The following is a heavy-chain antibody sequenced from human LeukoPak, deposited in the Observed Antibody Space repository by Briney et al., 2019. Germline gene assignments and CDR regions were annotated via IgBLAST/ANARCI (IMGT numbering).Heavy chain of an antibody. CDR2: IYSGSST. V-gene: IGHV3-53*01. CDR1: GFTVSNNY. Sequence: PGGSLRLSCAASGFTVSNNYMSWVRQAPGKGLEWVSVIYSGSSTYYADSVKGRFTISRDNSRDTLFLEMNNLRIEDTAIYYCAKNFSMMVFWGPGTQVTVSS. CDR3: AKNFSMMVF. J-gene: IGHJ4*02. D-gene: IGHD3/OR15-3a*01.